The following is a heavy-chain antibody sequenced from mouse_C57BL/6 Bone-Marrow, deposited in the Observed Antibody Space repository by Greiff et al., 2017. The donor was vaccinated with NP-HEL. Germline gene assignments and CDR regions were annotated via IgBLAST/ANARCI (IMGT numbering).Heavy chain of an antibody. V-gene: IGHV5-17*01. CDR3: ARGTYYAMDY. Sequence: VQLQESGGGLVKPGGSLKLSCAASGFTFSDYGMHWVRQAPEKGLEWVAYISSGSSTIYYADTVKGRFTISRDNAKNTLFLQMTSLRSEDTAMYYCARGTYYAMDYWGQGTSVTVSS. CDR1: GFTFSDYG. CDR2: ISSGSSTI. J-gene: IGHJ4*01. D-gene: IGHD3-3*01.